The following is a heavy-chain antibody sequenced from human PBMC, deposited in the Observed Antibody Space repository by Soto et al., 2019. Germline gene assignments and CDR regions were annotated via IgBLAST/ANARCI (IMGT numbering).Heavy chain of an antibody. CDR3: ARGRIAVAEYYYYYYGMDV. V-gene: IGHV3-30-3*01. J-gene: IGHJ6*02. D-gene: IGHD6-19*01. CDR2: ISYDGSNK. CDR1: GFTFSSYA. Sequence: GGSLRLSCAASGFTFSSYAMHWVRQAPGKGLEWVAVISYDGSNKYYADSVKGRFTISRDNSKNTLYLQMNSLRAEDTAVYYCARGRIAVAEYYYYYYGMDVWGQGTTVTVSS.